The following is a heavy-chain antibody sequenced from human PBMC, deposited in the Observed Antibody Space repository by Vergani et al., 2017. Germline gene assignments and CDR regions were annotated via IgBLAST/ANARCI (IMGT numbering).Heavy chain of an antibody. V-gene: IGHV1-69*01. Sequence: QVQLVQSGAEVKKPGSSVKVSCKASGGTFNNYAISWVRQAPGQGLEGMGGILPIFGTTNYAQKFQGRVTITADESTSTAYMELSSLRSEDTAVYYCARVTYYYDSSGYYSYWGQGTLVTVSS. CDR2: ILPIFGTT. CDR1: GGTFNNYA. D-gene: IGHD3-22*01. CDR3: ARVTYYYDSSGYYSY. J-gene: IGHJ4*02.